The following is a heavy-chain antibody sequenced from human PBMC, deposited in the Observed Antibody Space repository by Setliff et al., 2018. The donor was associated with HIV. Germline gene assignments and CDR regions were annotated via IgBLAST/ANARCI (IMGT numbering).Heavy chain of an antibody. CDR2: INLDSRAI. D-gene: IGHD3-10*01. V-gene: IGHV3-48*01. CDR3: ARDPYYASLHSPAEYFQH. CDR1: GFTFSSFA. J-gene: IGHJ1*01. Sequence: GGSLRLSCAASGFTFSSFAMNWVRQAPGKGLEWISYINLDSRAIYYAHSVKGRFTISRDNSKNTLYLQMGSLRAEDMAVYYCARDPYYASLHSPAEYFQHWGQGTLVTVSS.